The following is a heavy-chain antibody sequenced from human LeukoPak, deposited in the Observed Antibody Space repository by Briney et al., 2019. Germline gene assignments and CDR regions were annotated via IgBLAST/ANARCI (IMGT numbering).Heavy chain of an antibody. Sequence: GGSLRLSCAASGFTFSSYSMNWVRQAPGKGLEWVSYISSSSSTIYYADSVKGRFIISRDNAKNSLYLQMNSLRDEDTAVYYCARSRCSGGSCYAWGAAFDIWGQGTMVTVSS. CDR3: ARSRCSGGSCYAWGAAFDI. CDR2: ISSSSSTI. D-gene: IGHD2-15*01. J-gene: IGHJ3*02. CDR1: GFTFSSYS. V-gene: IGHV3-48*02.